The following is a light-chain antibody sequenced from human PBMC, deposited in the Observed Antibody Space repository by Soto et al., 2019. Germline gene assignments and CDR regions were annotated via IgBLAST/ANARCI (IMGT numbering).Light chain of an antibody. CDR1: QSVSSSY. CDR2: GAS. Sequence: EIVLTQSPGTLSLSPGERATFSCRASQSVSSSYLAWYQQKPGQAPRVLIYGASSRATGIPDRFSGSGSGTDFTLTISRLEPEDFAVYYCQQYGSPGTFGPGTKVDIK. J-gene: IGKJ3*01. CDR3: QQYGSPGT. V-gene: IGKV3-20*01.